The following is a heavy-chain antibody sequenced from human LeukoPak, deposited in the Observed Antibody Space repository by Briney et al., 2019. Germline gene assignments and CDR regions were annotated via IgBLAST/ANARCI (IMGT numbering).Heavy chain of an antibody. J-gene: IGHJ4*02. CDR3: ARENRGWFPSY. Sequence: PGRSLRLSCAASGFSFGDYAMHWVRQAAGKGLEWVALISSDGSDEYYADSAKGRLPISRDTPRNTLSLQMTSLRAQDTAVYNCARENRGWFPSYWGQGTLVTVSS. V-gene: IGHV3-30*04. CDR1: GFSFGDYA. CDR2: ISSDGSDE. D-gene: IGHD6-19*01.